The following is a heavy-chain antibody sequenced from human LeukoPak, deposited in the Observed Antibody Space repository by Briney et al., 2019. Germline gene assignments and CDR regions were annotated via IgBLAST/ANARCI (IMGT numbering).Heavy chain of an antibody. CDR3: ARQFYYDSGGSHY. Sequence: SETLSLTCTVSGGSISSSSYYWGWARQPPGKGLEWIGSIFYSGSTYYNPSLESRVTISVDTSKNQFSLKLSSVTAADTAVYYCARQFYYDSGGSHYWGQGTLVTVSS. J-gene: IGHJ4*02. D-gene: IGHD3-22*01. CDR1: GGSISSSSYY. CDR2: IFYSGST. V-gene: IGHV4-39*01.